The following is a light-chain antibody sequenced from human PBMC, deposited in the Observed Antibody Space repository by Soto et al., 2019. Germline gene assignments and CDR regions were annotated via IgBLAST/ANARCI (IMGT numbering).Light chain of an antibody. V-gene: IGKV3D-15*02. J-gene: IGKJ5*01. CDR3: QHYGTPPST. CDR2: DTS. Sequence: EIVRMHSPVTLSVSPGERSTLSCRASQNVSRKLVLYQQKPGQAPRLLIYDTSTRATGIPARFSRSGSGAESTLTSGSLQSEDSALYCCQHYGTPPSTFGQGPQLEI. CDR1: QNVSRK.